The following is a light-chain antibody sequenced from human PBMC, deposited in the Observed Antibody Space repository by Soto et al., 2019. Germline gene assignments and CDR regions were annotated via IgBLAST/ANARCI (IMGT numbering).Light chain of an antibody. J-gene: IGKJ5*01. CDR1: QSVTSTY. CDR3: QQYGSSHT. V-gene: IGKV3-20*01. Sequence: IVLTQSPAVMSLSPGERATLSCRASQSVTSTYLAWYQQKPGQAPRLLIYGASSRAIGIPDRFSGSVSGSDFILTINRLEPEDFAVYYCQQYGSSHTFGQGTRLEIK. CDR2: GAS.